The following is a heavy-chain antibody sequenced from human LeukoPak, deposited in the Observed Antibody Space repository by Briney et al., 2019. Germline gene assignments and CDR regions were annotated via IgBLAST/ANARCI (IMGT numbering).Heavy chain of an antibody. V-gene: IGHV3-33*01. CDR1: GSTFSSYG. J-gene: IGHJ4*02. D-gene: IGHD5-18*01. Sequence: PGRSLRLSCAASGSTFSSYGMHWVRQAPGKGLEWVAVIWFDGTNKYYADSVKGRFTISRDNSKNTLYLQMNSLRAEDTAVYYCAREDGGYTYGRIDYWGQGTLVTVSS. CDR3: AREDGGYTYGRIDY. CDR2: IWFDGTNK.